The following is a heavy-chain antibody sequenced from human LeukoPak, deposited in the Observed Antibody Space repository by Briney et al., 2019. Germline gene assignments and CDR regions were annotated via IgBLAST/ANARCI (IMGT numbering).Heavy chain of an antibody. V-gene: IGHV4-34*01. Sequence: SETLSLTCAVYGGSFSGYYWSWIRQPPGKGLEWIGEINHSGSTNYNPSLKSRVTISVDTSKNQFSLKLSSVTAADTAVDYCARGGYPIVVVPAAIWFDPWGQGTLVTVSS. CDR2: INHSGST. CDR3: ARGGYPIVVVPAAIWFDP. CDR1: GGSFSGYY. D-gene: IGHD2-2*01. J-gene: IGHJ5*02.